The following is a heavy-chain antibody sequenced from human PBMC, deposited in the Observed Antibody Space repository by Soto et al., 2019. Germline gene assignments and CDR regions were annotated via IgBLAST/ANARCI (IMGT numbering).Heavy chain of an antibody. V-gene: IGHV3-74*01. D-gene: IGHD6-19*01. Sequence: GGSLRLSCAASGFTFSSYWMHWVRQAPGKGLVWVSRINSDGSSTSYADSVKGRFTISRDNAKNTLYLQMNSLRAEDTAVYYCARHIAVAGYYYYGMDVWGQGTTVTVSS. CDR2: INSDGSST. CDR3: ARHIAVAGYYYYGMDV. J-gene: IGHJ6*02. CDR1: GFTFSSYW.